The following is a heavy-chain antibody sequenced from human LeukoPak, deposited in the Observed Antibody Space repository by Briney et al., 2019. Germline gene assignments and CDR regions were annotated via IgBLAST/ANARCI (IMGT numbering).Heavy chain of an antibody. J-gene: IGHJ3*01. D-gene: IGHD2-15*01. V-gene: IGHV3-7*04. CDR3: GRQYCSGGSCYSAFDV. CDR1: RFTFSNYW. Sequence: GGSLRLSCAASRFTFSNYWMIWGRQAPGKGLEWVANIKEDGSEKYYVDSVKGRFTISRDKAKNSLYLQMNSLRDEDTAVYYCGRQYCSGGSCYSAFDVWGQGTMVTVSS. CDR2: IKEDGSEK.